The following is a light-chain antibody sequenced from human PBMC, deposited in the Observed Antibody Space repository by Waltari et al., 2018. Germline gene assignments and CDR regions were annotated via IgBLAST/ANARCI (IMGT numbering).Light chain of an antibody. CDR2: EVS. J-gene: IGLJ1*01. CDR1: SSDVGGYNY. CDR3: SSYTSSSTLYV. Sequence: QSALTQPASVSGSPGQSITISCTGTSSDVGGYNYVSWYQQHPGKAPKLMIYEVSNRPSGVSKRFSGSKSGNTASLTISGLQAEDEADYYGSSYTSSSTLYVFGTGTKVTVL. V-gene: IGLV2-14*01.